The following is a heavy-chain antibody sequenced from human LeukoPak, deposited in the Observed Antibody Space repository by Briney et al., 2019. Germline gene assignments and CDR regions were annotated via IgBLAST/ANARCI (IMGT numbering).Heavy chain of an antibody. CDR2: INWNGGST. J-gene: IGHJ4*02. CDR1: GFTFDDYG. V-gene: IGHV3-20*04. D-gene: IGHD3-10*01. Sequence: GGSLRLSCAASGFTFDDYGMSWVRQAPGKGLEWVSGINWNGGSTGYADSVKGRFTISRGNAKNSLYLQMNSLRAEDTALYYCARGGDYYGSGSYYNAMYYFDYWGQGTLVTVSS. CDR3: ARGGDYYGSGSYYNAMYYFDY.